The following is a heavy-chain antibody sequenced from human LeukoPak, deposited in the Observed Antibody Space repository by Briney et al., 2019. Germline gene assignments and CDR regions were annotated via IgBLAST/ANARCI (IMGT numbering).Heavy chain of an antibody. CDR1: GYTFTSYA. J-gene: IGHJ4*02. V-gene: IGHV1-3*01. CDR3: AREGGLYDILTSFDY. Sequence: ASVKVSCKASGYTFTSYAMHWVRQAPEQRLEWMGWINAGNGNTKYSQKFQGRVTITRDTSASTAYMELSSLRSEDTAVYYCAREGGLYDILTSFDYWGQGTLVTVSS. CDR2: INAGNGNT. D-gene: IGHD3-9*01.